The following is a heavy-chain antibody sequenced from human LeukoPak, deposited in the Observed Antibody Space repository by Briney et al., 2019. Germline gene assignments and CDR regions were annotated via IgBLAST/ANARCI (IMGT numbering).Heavy chain of an antibody. J-gene: IGHJ4*02. CDR1: GYTFTSYG. CDR3: ARDTRMLGYYSGGSCYFRY. V-gene: IGHV1-18*01. CDR2: ISAYNGNT. Sequence: GASVKVSCKASGYTFTSYGISWVRQAPGQGLEWMGWISAYNGNTNYAQKLQGRVTMTTDTSTSTAYMELRSLRSDDTAVYYCARDTRMLGYYSGGSCYFRYWGQGTLVTVSS. D-gene: IGHD2-15*01.